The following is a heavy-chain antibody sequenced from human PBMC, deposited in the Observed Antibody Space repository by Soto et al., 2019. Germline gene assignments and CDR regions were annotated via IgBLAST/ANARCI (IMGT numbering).Heavy chain of an antibody. D-gene: IGHD6-13*01. J-gene: IGHJ6*02. V-gene: IGHV3-21*01. CDR3: ARGDSSSWYSFRYYYYGMDV. CDR2: ISSSSSYI. CDR1: GFTFSSYS. Sequence: GGSLRLSCAASGFTFSSYSMNWVRQAPGKGLEWVSSISSSSSYIYYADSVKGRFTISRDNAKNSLYLQMNSLRAEDTAVYYCARGDSSSWYSFRYYYYGMDVWGQGTTVTVSS.